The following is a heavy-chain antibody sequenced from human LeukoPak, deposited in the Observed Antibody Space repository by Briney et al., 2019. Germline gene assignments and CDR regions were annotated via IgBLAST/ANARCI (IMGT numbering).Heavy chain of an antibody. CDR2: INHSGST. Sequence: SETLSLTCAVYGGSFSGYYWSWIRQPPGKGLEWIGEINHSGSTNYNPSLKSRVTISVDTSKNQFSLKLSSVTAADTAVYYCARAPLYYYDSSGCDYWGQGTLVTVSS. J-gene: IGHJ4*02. V-gene: IGHV4-34*01. CDR3: ARAPLYYYDSSGCDY. CDR1: GGSFSGYY. D-gene: IGHD3-22*01.